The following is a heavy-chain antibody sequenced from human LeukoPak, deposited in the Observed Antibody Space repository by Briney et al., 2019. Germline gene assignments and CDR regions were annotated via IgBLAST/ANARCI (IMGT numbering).Heavy chain of an antibody. Sequence: GESLKISCKGSGYRFTSYWIGWVRQMPGKGLEWMGIIYPGDSDTRYSPSFQGPVTISADKSISTAYLRWRSLKASDTAMYYCARHASDSSGYFDYWGQGTLVTVSS. V-gene: IGHV5-51*01. CDR3: ARHASDSSGYFDY. D-gene: IGHD3-22*01. CDR2: IYPGDSDT. J-gene: IGHJ4*02. CDR1: GYRFTSYW.